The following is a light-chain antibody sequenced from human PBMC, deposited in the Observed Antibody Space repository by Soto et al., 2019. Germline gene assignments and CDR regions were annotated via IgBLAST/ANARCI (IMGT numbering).Light chain of an antibody. CDR1: SSDVGGYNY. V-gene: IGLV2-8*01. CDR3: SSYAGSNIHYV. CDR2: EVT. Sequence: QSVLTQPPSASGSPGQSVTISCTGTSSDVGGYNYVSWYQLHPGKAPKLMIYEVTKRPSGVPDRFSGSKSGNTAFLTVSGLRAEDEADYYCSSYAGSNIHYVFGAGTKVTVL. J-gene: IGLJ1*01.